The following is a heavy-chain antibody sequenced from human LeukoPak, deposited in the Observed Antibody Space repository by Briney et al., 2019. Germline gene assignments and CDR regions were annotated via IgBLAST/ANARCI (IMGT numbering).Heavy chain of an antibody. Sequence: SETLSLTCTVSGASISNYYWSWISQPAGKGLEWIGRMYNSGSTIYNPSLQSRVTMSLDTSSNHFSLNLISVTAADTAVYYCVRAEGGGYARYWGQGTLVTVSS. V-gene: IGHV4-4*07. J-gene: IGHJ4*02. CDR1: GASISNYY. D-gene: IGHD5-12*01. CDR2: MYNSGST. CDR3: VRAEGGGYARY.